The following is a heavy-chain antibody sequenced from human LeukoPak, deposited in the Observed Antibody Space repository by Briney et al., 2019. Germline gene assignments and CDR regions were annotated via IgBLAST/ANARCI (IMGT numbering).Heavy chain of an antibody. Sequence: SETLSLTCTVSGGSISSSSYYWGWIRQPPGKGLEWIGSIYYSGSTYYNPSLKSRVTISVDTSKNQFSLKLSSVTAADTAVYYCASDFSMVRGVDYYFDYWGQGTLVTVSS. CDR1: GGSISSSSYY. V-gene: IGHV4-39*07. CDR3: ASDFSMVRGVDYYFDY. J-gene: IGHJ4*02. CDR2: IYYSGST. D-gene: IGHD3-10*01.